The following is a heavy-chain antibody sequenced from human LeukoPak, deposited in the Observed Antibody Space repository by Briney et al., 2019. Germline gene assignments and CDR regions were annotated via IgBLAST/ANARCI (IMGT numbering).Heavy chain of an antibody. CDR3: AKTGLYSSSSRGYFDY. CDR1: GFTFSNYV. D-gene: IGHD6-6*01. CDR2: ISGSGITT. J-gene: IGHJ4*02. Sequence: SGGSLRLSCAASGFTFSNYVMGWVRQPPGEGLQWVSVISGSGITTYYARSVKGRFTISRDNSKNTLYLQMNNLRAEDTAIYYCAKTGLYSSSSRGYFDYSGQGTLVTVSS. V-gene: IGHV3-23*01.